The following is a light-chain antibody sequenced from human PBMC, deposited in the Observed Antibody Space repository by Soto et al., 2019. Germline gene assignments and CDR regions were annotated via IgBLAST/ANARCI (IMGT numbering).Light chain of an antibody. CDR2: GAS. Sequence: VMTQAPATLSVSPGERATLSCRASQTINNNVAWYQLKDGQVPRLVIYGASTRATDIPARFSGSGSGTDFTLTISSLQSEDFAVYYCQQYNNWPLTFGQGTRLEI. CDR1: QTINNN. CDR3: QQYNNWPLT. J-gene: IGKJ5*01. V-gene: IGKV3-15*01.